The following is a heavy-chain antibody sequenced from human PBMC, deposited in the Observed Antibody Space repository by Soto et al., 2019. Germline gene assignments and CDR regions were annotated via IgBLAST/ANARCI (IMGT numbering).Heavy chain of an antibody. CDR1: GFTFSIYP. V-gene: IGHV3-30-3*01. CDR2: ISFDGNRI. J-gene: IGHJ4*02. D-gene: IGHD6-13*01. CDR3: ARAQGTAGCFDS. Sequence: QVQLVESGGGVVQPGRSLRLSCAASGFTFSIYPMHWVRQAPGKGLEWVAFISFDGNRIFYADSVKGRFTISRDNSRNTVYLQMNSLTFEDTAVYYCARAQGTAGCFDSWGQGALVTVSS.